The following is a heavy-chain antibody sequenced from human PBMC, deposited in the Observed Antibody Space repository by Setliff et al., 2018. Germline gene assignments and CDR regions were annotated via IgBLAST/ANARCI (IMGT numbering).Heavy chain of an antibody. CDR2: FRPSGKT. CDR1: GGSINSGSYF. J-gene: IGHJ3*01. CDR3: VRDAGDGYGVDAYAGGGFDF. D-gene: IGHD4-17*01. Sequence: PSETLSLTCTVSGGSINSGSYFWTWIRQSPAKGLEWIGSFRPSGKTYYNPSLNSRVTISVDTSKKQFSLKVTSVTAADTAVYYCVRDAGDGYGVDAYAGGGFDFWGQGTMVTVSS. V-gene: IGHV4-39*07.